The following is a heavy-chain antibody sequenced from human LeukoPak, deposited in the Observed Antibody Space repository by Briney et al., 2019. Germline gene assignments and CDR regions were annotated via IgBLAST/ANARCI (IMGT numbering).Heavy chain of an antibody. V-gene: IGHV4-4*07. CDR3: ARDGYYYDTSGYYYFDY. CDR1: GGSISSYY. CDR2: ICTSGSS. D-gene: IGHD3-22*01. Sequence: SATLSLTCTVSGGSISSYYWSWIRQPAGKGLEWIGRICTSGSSNYNPSLKSRVTMSVDTSKNQFSLKLSSVTAADTAVYYCARDGYYYDTSGYYYFDYWGQGTLVTVFS. J-gene: IGHJ4*02.